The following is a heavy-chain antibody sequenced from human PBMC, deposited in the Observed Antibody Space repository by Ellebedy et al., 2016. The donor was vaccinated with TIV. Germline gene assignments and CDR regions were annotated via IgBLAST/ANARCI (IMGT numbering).Heavy chain of an antibody. D-gene: IGHD1/OR15-1a*01. V-gene: IGHV5-51*01. J-gene: IGHJ6*02. CDR1: GYNFTSYW. CDR3: ARQDYNWNRDGMDV. CDR2: IYPGDSDT. Sequence: GESLKISCKGSGYNFTSYWIGWVRQVPGKGLEWMGIIYPGDSDTRYSPSFQGQVTISADKSNNTAYLHWSSLKASDTAIYYCARQDYNWNRDGMDVWGQGTTVAVS.